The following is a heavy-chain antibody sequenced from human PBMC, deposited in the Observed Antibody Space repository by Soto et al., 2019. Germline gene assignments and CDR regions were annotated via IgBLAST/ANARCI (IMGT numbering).Heavy chain of an antibody. CDR1: GGTFSSYA. CDR2: IIPIFGTA. Sequence: ASVKVSCKASGGTFSSYAISWVRQAPGQGLEWMGGIIPIFGTANYAQKFQGRVTITADESTSTAYMELSSLRSEDTAVYYCARGVAAAGKYYYYYYGMDVWGQGTTVTVSS. J-gene: IGHJ6*02. D-gene: IGHD6-13*01. CDR3: ARGVAAAGKYYYYYYGMDV. V-gene: IGHV1-69*13.